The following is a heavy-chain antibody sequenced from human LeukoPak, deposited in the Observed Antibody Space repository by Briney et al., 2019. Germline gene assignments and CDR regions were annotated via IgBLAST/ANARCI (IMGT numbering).Heavy chain of an antibody. Sequence: GGSLRLSCAASGFTFSSYAMSWVRQAPGKGLEWVSAISGSGGSTYYADSVKGRFTISRDNSKNTLYLQMNSLRAEDTAVYYCAKRGLRYFDWLPDYWGQGTLVTVSS. V-gene: IGHV3-23*01. CDR2: ISGSGGST. CDR1: GFTFSSYA. CDR3: AKRGLRYFDWLPDY. D-gene: IGHD3-9*01. J-gene: IGHJ4*02.